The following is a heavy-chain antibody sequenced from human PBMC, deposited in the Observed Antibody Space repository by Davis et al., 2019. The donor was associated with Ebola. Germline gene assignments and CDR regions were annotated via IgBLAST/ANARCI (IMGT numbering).Heavy chain of an antibody. D-gene: IGHD2-2*02. CDR1: GGSISSYY. CDR2: IYYSGST. Sequence: SETLSLTCTVSGGSISSYYWSWIRQPPGKGLEWIGYIYYSGSTNYNPSLKSRVTISVDTSKNQFSLKLSSVTAADTAVYYCARHDCSSTSCYSNWFDPSGQGTLVTVSS. J-gene: IGHJ5*02. V-gene: IGHV4-59*08. CDR3: ARHDCSSTSCYSNWFDP.